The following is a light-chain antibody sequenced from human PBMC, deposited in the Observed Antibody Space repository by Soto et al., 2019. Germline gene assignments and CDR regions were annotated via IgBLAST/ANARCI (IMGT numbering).Light chain of an antibody. J-gene: IGLJ2*01. CDR1: SSSIESNY. V-gene: IGLV1-47*01. Sequence: QSVLTQPPSASGTPGQRGTISCSGTSSSIESNYVYWYQQLPGTAPRLLIYRNNQRPSGVPDRLSGSKSGTSASLAISALRSEDEADYYCTVWDDSLRGRLFGGGTKLTVL. CDR3: TVWDDSLRGRL. CDR2: RNN.